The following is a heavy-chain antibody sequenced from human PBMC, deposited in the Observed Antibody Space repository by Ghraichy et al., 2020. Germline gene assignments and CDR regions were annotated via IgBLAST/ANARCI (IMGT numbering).Heavy chain of an antibody. CDR3: TTDNGQGCTNGVCYFRRVYYYYGMDV. Sequence: GGSLRLSCAASGFTFSNAWMSWVRQAPGKGLEWVGRIKSKTDGGTTDYAAPVKGRFTISRDDSKNTLYLQMNSLKTEDTAVYYCTTDNGQGCTNGVCYFRRVYYYYGMDVWGQGTTVTVSS. D-gene: IGHD2-8*01. V-gene: IGHV3-15*01. CDR2: IKSKTDGGTT. J-gene: IGHJ6*02. CDR1: GFTFSNAW.